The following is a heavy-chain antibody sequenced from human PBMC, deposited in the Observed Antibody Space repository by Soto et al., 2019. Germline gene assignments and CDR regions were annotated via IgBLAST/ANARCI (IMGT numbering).Heavy chain of an antibody. CDR3: ARGGGLLYDFWSGYYGKAFDF. CDR2: SNHSGST. CDR1: GGSLSGYN. Sequence: XESLGFSGADDGGSLSGYNWGGSRQPPGKGLDWMGVSNHSGSTNYNPSLKRPVTISVDTFKHQFSLKLSSVTAADKAVYYCARGGGLLYDFWSGYYGKAFDFWGQGTMVTVSS. V-gene: IGHV4-34*01. D-gene: IGHD3-3*01. J-gene: IGHJ3*01.